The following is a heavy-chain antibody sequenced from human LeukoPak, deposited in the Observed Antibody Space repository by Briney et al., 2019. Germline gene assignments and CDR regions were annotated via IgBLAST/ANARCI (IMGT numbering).Heavy chain of an antibody. V-gene: IGHV1-18*01. CDR3: ARDLVRPPYYYDTSGYYQGYYFDY. Sequence: GASVRVSCKASGYTFTSYGISWGRESPGQGLEWMGGINVYNGNTNNAQKLQGRVTMTTDTSTSTAYMELSSLRSDDTAVYYCARDLVRPPYYYDTSGYYQGYYFDYWGQGALVTVSS. J-gene: IGHJ4*02. CDR1: GYTFTSYG. CDR2: INVYNGNT. D-gene: IGHD3-22*01.